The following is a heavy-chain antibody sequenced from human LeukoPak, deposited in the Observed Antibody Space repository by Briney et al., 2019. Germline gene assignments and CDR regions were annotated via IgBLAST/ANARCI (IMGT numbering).Heavy chain of an antibody. CDR1: GFTFSNSW. V-gene: IGHV3-7*05. CDR2: INQDESEK. CDR3: ARVAGDPFDY. Sequence: GGSLRLSCAASGFTFSNSWMTWVRQAPGKGLEWVANINQDESEKYYVDSVKGRFTISRDNAKNSLYLQMNSLRAEDTAVYYCARVAGDPFDYWGQGTLVTVSS. D-gene: IGHD1-26*01. J-gene: IGHJ4*02.